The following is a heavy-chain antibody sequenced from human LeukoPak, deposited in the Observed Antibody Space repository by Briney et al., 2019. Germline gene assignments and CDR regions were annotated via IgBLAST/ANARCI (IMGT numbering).Heavy chain of an antibody. Sequence: PGGSLRLSCAASGFTFSIYAMNWVRQAPGKGLEWVSSISSGSTYIYYADSVKGRFTISRDNAKNSLSLQMNSLRAEDTAVYYCARDISSWEKGVVDYWGQGTLVTVAS. CDR1: GFTFSIYA. J-gene: IGHJ4*02. CDR2: ISSGSTYI. CDR3: ARDISSWEKGVVDY. V-gene: IGHV3-21*03. D-gene: IGHD6-13*01.